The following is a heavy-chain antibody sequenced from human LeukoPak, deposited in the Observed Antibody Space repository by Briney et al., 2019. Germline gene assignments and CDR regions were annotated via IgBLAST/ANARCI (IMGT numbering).Heavy chain of an antibody. V-gene: IGHV3-23*01. D-gene: IGHD3-10*01. CDR2: ISGSGGST. Sequence: GGSLRLSCAASGFTFSSYAMSWVRQAPGKGLEWVSAISGSGGSTYYADSVKGRFTISRDNAKNSLYLQMSGLRAEDTAVYYCARRKAPWFGEFDYWGQGTLVTVSS. CDR3: ARRKAPWFGEFDY. J-gene: IGHJ4*02. CDR1: GFTFSSYA.